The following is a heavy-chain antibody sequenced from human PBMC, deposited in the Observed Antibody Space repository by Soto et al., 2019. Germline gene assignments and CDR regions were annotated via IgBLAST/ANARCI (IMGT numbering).Heavy chain of an antibody. CDR3: TTEQEWLSAFDI. CDR2: IKSKTDGGTT. V-gene: IGHV3-15*01. Sequence: EVQLVESGGGLVKPGGSLRLSCAASGFTFSNAWMSWVRQAPGKGLEWVGRIKSKTDGGTTDYAAPVKGRFTISRDDSKNTLYLQMNSLKTEDTAVYYCTTEQEWLSAFDIWGQGTMVTVSS. D-gene: IGHD3-3*01. J-gene: IGHJ3*02. CDR1: GFTFSNAW.